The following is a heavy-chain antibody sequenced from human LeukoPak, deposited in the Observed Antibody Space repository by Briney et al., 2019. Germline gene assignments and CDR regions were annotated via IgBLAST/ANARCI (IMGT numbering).Heavy chain of an antibody. V-gene: IGHV1-69*01. CDR3: ARVSYDILTGPTAFYYYYGMDV. Sequence: SVKVSCKASGGTFSSYAISWVRRAPGQGLEWMGGIIPIFGTANYAQKFQGRVTITAGESTSTAYMELSSLRSEDTAVYYCARVSYDILTGPTAFYYYYGMDVWGKGTTVTVSS. CDR2: IIPIFGTA. J-gene: IGHJ6*04. CDR1: GGTFSSYA. D-gene: IGHD3-9*01.